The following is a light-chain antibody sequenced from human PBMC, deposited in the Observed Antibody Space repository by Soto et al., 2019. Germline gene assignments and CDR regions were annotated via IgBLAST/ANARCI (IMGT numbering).Light chain of an antibody. CDR3: QQASNFPYT. J-gene: IGKJ2*01. Sequence: DIQMTQSPSSVSASVGDRVTISCRASHDINNYLVWYQQQPGKAPKVLIYSSSFLHSGAPSRFSGSGSGTDFTLTIDRLQPEDFTTYYCQQASNFPYTFGQGTKLEMK. CDR2: SSS. V-gene: IGKV1-12*01. CDR1: HDINNY.